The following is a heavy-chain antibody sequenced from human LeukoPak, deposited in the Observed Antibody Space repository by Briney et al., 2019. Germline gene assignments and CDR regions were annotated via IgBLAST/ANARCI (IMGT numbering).Heavy chain of an antibody. CDR2: ISYGGSNK. CDR3: ARVSTNGGQDY. CDR1: GFTFSSYA. V-gene: IGHV3-30*04. Sequence: GGSLRLSCAASGFTFSSYAMHWVRQAPGKGLEWVAVISYGGSNKYYADSVKGRFTISRGNSKNTLYLQMNSLRAEDTAVYYCARVSTNGGQDYWGQGTLVTVSS. J-gene: IGHJ4*02. D-gene: IGHD4-23*01.